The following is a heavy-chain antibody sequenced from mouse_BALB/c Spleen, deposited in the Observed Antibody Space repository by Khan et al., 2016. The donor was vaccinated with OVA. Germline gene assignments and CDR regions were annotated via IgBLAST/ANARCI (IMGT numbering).Heavy chain of an antibody. CDR3: AREEALYDFDY. V-gene: IGHV1-76*01. J-gene: IGHJ2*01. CDR1: GYIFTSYW. CDR2: IYPGNDNT. Sequence: QVQLKQSGAELVRPGASVKLSCKTSGYIFTSYWIHWVKQRSGQGLEWIARIYPGNDNTYYNERLKDKATLTADKSSRPASMQLRSLKSVDSAVYFCAREEALYDFDYWGQGTTLTVSS. D-gene: IGHD2-14*01.